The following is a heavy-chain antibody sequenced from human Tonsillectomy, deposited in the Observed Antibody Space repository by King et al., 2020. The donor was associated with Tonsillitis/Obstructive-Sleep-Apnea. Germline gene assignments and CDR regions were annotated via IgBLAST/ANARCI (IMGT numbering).Heavy chain of an antibody. CDR2: INHSGST. D-gene: IGHD4-11*01. CDR1: GGSFSGYY. V-gene: IGHV4-34*01. CDR3: ARAVTTESYFDY. J-gene: IGHJ4*02. Sequence: VQLQQWGAGLLKPSETLSLTCAVYGGSFSGYYWSWIRQPPGKGLEWIGEINHSGSTNYNPSLKSRVTISVDTSKNQFSLKQSSVTAADTAVYYCARAVTTESYFDYWGQGTLVTVSS.